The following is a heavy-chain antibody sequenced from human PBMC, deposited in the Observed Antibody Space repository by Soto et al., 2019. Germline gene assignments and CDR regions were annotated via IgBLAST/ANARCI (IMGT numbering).Heavy chain of an antibody. J-gene: IGHJ4*02. D-gene: IGHD6-19*01. CDR2: MNPNSGNT. V-gene: IGHV1-8*01. CDR3: ARARTVAGNDY. CDR1: GYTFTSYD. Sequence: QVQLVQSGAEVKKPGASVKVSCKASGYTFTSYDINWVRQATGQGLEWMGWMNPNSGNTGYAQKWRVGMSPNKGNHGDAQKFQARLTMTRNTSISTAYMGLSSLRSEDTAVYYCARARTVAGNDYWGQGTLVTVSS.